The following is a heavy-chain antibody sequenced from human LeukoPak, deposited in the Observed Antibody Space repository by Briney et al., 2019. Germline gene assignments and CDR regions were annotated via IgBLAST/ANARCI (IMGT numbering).Heavy chain of an antibody. CDR2: IRYDGSNK. Sequence: HPGGSLRLSCAASGFTFSSYDIHWVRQAPGKGLEWVAFIRYDGSNKYYADSVRGRFTISRDNSKKTLYLQMNSLRAEDTAVYYCARDRNTDFWSGYYTNYFDYWGQGTLVTVSS. V-gene: IGHV3-30*02. J-gene: IGHJ4*02. D-gene: IGHD3-3*01. CDR1: GFTFSSYD. CDR3: ARDRNTDFWSGYYTNYFDY.